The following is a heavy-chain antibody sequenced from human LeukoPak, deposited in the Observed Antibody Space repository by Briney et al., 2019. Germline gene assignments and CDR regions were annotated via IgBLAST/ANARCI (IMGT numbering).Heavy chain of an antibody. J-gene: IGHJ4*02. D-gene: IGHD5-24*01. CDR3: ARELEMATINRFGY. V-gene: IGHV3-7*01. Sequence: GGSLRLSCSASGFTFSSYYMSWVRQAPGEGLEWVANIKEDGSDKTYVDSVKGRFIISRDNTKNSLYLQMYSLRAEDTAVYYCARELEMATINRFGYWGQGTLVTVSS. CDR2: IKEDGSDK. CDR1: GFTFSSYY.